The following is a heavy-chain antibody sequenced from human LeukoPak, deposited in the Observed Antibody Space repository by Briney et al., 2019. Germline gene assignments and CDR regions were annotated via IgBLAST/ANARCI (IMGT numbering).Heavy chain of an antibody. J-gene: IGHJ4*02. Sequence: SETLSLTCTVSGGSIGSYYWSWIRQPPGKGLEWIGYIYYSGSTNYNPSLKSRVTISIDTSKNQFSLKLSSVTAADTAVYYCARSTEDYYDSSGSLDYWGQGTLVTVSS. D-gene: IGHD3-22*01. CDR3: ARSTEDYYDSSGSLDY. CDR2: IYYSGST. V-gene: IGHV4-59*01. CDR1: GGSIGSYY.